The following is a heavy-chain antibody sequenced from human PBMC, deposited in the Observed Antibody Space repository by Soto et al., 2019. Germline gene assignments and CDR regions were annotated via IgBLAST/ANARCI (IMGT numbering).Heavy chain of an antibody. CDR2: ISSSSSSI. Sequence: EVQLVESGGGLVQPGGSLRLSCVASEFTFKNYGMNWVRQAPGKGREWVSYISSSSSSIDYADSVKGRFTISRDNAKSSLYLQMNSLRDEDTAVYYCARGGSDRPGYRGQGTQVTVSS. V-gene: IGHV3-48*02. D-gene: IGHD6-25*01. CDR3: ARGGSDRPGY. CDR1: EFTFKNYG. J-gene: IGHJ4*02.